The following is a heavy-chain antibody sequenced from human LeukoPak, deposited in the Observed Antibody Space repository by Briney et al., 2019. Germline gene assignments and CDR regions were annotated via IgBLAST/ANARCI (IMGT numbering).Heavy chain of an antibody. Sequence: GGSLRLSCVVSGFTFSSYSINWVRQAPGKGLEWVSSITSSSSYIYYADSVKGRFTISRDNAKNSVYLQMNSLRAEDTAVYYCARDTGACYYSGGLDYWGQGTLVTVSS. V-gene: IGHV3-21*01. CDR2: ITSSSSYI. CDR1: GFTFSSYS. J-gene: IGHJ4*02. CDR3: ARDTGACYYSGGLDY. D-gene: IGHD2-15*01.